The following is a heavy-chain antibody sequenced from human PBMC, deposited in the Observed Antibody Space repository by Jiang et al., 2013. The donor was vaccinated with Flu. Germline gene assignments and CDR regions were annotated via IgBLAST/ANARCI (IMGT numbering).Heavy chain of an antibody. CDR1: GGSINSGGYY. J-gene: IGHJ5*02. CDR2: IYYSGST. Sequence: GPGLVKPSQTLSLTCTVSGGSINSGGYYWNWIRQPPGKGLEWIGYIYYSGSTYYHPSLKSRIMISLDASKTQFSLQLRSVTAADAGIYYCARADLSSDTPMYDLWGQGTPGHRLL. CDR3: ARADLSSDTPMYDL. V-gene: IGHV4-31*03. D-gene: IGHD5-18*01.